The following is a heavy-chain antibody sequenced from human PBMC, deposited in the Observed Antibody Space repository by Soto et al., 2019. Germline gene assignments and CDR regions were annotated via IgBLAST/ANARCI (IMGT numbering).Heavy chain of an antibody. D-gene: IGHD1-26*01. CDR1: GGPLSSYT. CDR2: IIPILGIA. CDR3: ARDAEAGATSY. J-gene: IGHJ4*02. V-gene: IGHV1-69*08. Sequence: QVQLVQSGAEVKKPGSSVKVSCKASGGPLSSYTSSWVRQAPGQGLEWMGRIIPILGIANYAQKFQGRVTITAGKSTSTAFMELSSLRSEDTAVYYCARDAEAGATSYWGQGTLVTVSS.